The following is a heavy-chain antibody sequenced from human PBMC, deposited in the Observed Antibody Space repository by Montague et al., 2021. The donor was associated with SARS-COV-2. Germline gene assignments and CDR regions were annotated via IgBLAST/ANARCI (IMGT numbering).Heavy chain of an antibody. Sequence: SETLSLTCTVSGGSISNYYWSWIRQPPGRGLEWVGYIYYSGRTDXSPSLTSRVTISLDTSKNQFSLTVTSVTAADTAVYYCARGGGYYNYGLDVWGPGTTVTVS. V-gene: IGHV4-59*01. CDR3: ARGGGYYNYGLDV. CDR1: GGSISNYY. J-gene: IGHJ6*02. D-gene: IGHD3-22*01. CDR2: IYYSGRT.